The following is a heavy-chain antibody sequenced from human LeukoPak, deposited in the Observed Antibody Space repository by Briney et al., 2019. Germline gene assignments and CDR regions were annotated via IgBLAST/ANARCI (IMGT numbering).Heavy chain of an antibody. V-gene: IGHV1-2*02. CDR1: GYTFTGYY. CDR2: INPNSGGT. J-gene: IGHJ3*02. D-gene: IGHD3-22*01. Sequence: RRASLTVSCTASGYTFTGYYMHWVRQAPGQGLEWMGWINPNSGGTYYAQMFQRRVTTTRETSISTAYMELSMLRADDTAVYYCARDVYYYDSSGYYYGGGGDDAVDIWGQGTMVTVSS. CDR3: ARDVYYYDSSGYYYGGGGDDAVDI.